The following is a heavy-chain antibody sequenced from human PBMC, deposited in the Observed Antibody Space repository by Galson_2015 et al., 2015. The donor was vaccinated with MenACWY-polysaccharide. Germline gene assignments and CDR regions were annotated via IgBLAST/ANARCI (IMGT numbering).Heavy chain of an antibody. CDR1: GFTFSSYS. D-gene: IGHD6-19*01. J-gene: IGHJ5*02. CDR2: ISSSSSTI. Sequence: SLRLSCAASGFTFSSYSMNWVRQAPGKGLEWVSYISSSSSTIYYADSVKGRFTISRDNAKNSLCLQMNSLRAEDTAVYYCARDLGIAVAGTNWFDPWGQGTLVTVSS. CDR3: ARDLGIAVAGTNWFDP. V-gene: IGHV3-48*01.